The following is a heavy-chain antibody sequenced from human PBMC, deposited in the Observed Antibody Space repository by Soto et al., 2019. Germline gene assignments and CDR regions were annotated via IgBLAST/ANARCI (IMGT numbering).Heavy chain of an antibody. V-gene: IGHV3-30*18. CDR2: ISYEGGSK. D-gene: IGHD3-22*01. Sequence: QVQLVESGGGVVQPGKSLRLSCAASGFTFSTYGIHWVRQAPGKGREWVALISYEGGSKYYGDSVKGRFIITRDNSHNTVSLQLNSLRADDTAVYFCAKEQLAMTVVVADYFDSWGQGTLVTVSS. J-gene: IGHJ4*02. CDR1: GFTFSTYG. CDR3: AKEQLAMTVVVADYFDS.